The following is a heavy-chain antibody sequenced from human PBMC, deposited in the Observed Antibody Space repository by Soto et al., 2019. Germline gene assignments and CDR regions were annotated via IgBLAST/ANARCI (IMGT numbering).Heavy chain of an antibody. CDR2: ISVYNGDT. J-gene: IGHJ1*01. CDR1: GYTFNSYG. D-gene: IGHD2-15*01. Sequence: QVQLVQSGAEVKNPGASMKVSCKASGYTFNSYGISWVRQAPGQGLEWMGWISVYNGDTNYAQKFRGRGTLTTDTSTSTAYMELRSLRSDDTAVYYCARDLGYCSAGSCYPEYFHHWGQGTLVTVSS. V-gene: IGHV1-18*01. CDR3: ARDLGYCSAGSCYPEYFHH.